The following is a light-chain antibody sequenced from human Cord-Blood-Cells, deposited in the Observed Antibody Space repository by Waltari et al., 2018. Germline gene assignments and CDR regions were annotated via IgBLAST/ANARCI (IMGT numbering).Light chain of an antibody. V-gene: IGLV1-44*01. J-gene: IGLJ2*01. CDR1: SSHIGSNT. CDR3: AAWDDSLNGVV. CDR2: SNN. Sequence: QSVLTQPPSASGTPGQRVTISCSGSSSHIGSNTVNWYQQLPGTAPKLLIYSNNQRPSGVPDRFSGSKSGTAASRAISGLQSEDEADYYCAAWDDSLNGVVFGGGTKLTVL.